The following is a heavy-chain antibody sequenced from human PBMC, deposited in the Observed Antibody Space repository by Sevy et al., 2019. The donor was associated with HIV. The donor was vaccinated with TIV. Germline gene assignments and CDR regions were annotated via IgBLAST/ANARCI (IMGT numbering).Heavy chain of an antibody. D-gene: IGHD5-12*01. CDR1: GGSISVYY. CDR2: VYHTGST. V-gene: IGHV4-59*01. J-gene: IGHJ5*02. CDR3: ARAPPVRSGDDSLNWFDP. Sequence: SETLSLTCTVSGGSISVYYWSWIRQPPGKELEYIGYVYHTGSTNYNPSLKTRVTISLDTSNNQFCLMLTSVTAADAAVYYCARAPPVRSGDDSLNWFDPWGQGTLVTVSS.